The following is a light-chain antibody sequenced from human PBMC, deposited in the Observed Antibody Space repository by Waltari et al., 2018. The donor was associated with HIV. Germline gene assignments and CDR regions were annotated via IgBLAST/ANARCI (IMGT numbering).Light chain of an antibody. CDR2: EVS. CDR1: SSDVGGYNY. V-gene: IGLV2-8*01. J-gene: IGLJ1*01. CDR3: SSYAGSNNLEV. Sequence: QSALTQPPSASGSPGQSVTISCTGTSSDVGGYNYVSWYQQHPGKAPKLMIYEVSKRTAGVPDRFSGSKSGNTASLTVSGLQAEDEADYYCSSYAGSNNLEVFGTGTKVTVL.